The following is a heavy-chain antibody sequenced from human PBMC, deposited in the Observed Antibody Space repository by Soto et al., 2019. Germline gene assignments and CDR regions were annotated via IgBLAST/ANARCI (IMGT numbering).Heavy chain of an antibody. CDR2: IYTSGST. J-gene: IGHJ4*02. CDR3: ARDLKFGQADY. CDR1: GGSISSYH. V-gene: IGHV4-4*07. D-gene: IGHD3-10*01. Sequence: SETLSLTCTVSGGSISSYHWSWIRQPSGKGLGWIGRIYTSGSTNYNPSLKSRVTMSVDTSKNQFSLKLSSVTAADTAVYYCARDLKFGQADYWGQGSQVTVSS.